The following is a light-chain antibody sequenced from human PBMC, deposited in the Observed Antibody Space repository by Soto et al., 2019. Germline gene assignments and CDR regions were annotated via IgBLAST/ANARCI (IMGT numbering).Light chain of an antibody. J-gene: IGLJ3*02. CDR3: SSYTSSSTLDWV. CDR1: SSNIGGNS. V-gene: IGLV1-51*01. CDR2: DDD. Sequence: QSVMTQPPSVSAAPGQKVTISCSGSSSNIGGNSVSWYQQLPGTAPKLLIYDDDKRPSGIPDRFSGSKSGTSATLGISGLQAEDEADYYCSSYTSSSTLDWVFGGGTKLTVL.